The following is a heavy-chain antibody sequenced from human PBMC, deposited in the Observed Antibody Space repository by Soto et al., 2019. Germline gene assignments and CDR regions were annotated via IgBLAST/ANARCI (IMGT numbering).Heavy chain of an antibody. CDR3: ARDRKQNGDCLPDYYYGMDV. J-gene: IGHJ6*02. D-gene: IGHD2-21*02. CDR2: IYASGGT. CDR1: GGSISSYY. V-gene: IGHV4-4*07. Sequence: SETLSLTCTVSGGSISSYYWSWIRQPAGKGLEWIGCIYASGGTNYNPSLKSRVTMSADTSKNQPSLRLTSVTAADTAVYYCARDRKQNGDCLPDYYYGMDVWGQGATVTVSS.